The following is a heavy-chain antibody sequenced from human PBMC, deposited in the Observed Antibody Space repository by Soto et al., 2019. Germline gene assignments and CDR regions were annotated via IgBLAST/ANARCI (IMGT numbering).Heavy chain of an antibody. CDR1: GGSISSYY. CDR3: ARDGDYGDYVAY. Sequence: SETLSLTCTVSGGSISSYYWSWIRQPPGKGLEWIGYIYYSGSTNYNPSLKSRVTISVDTSKNQFSLKLSSVTAADTAVYYCARDGDYGDYVAYWRQGTLVTVSS. D-gene: IGHD4-17*01. CDR2: IYYSGST. J-gene: IGHJ4*02. V-gene: IGHV4-59*01.